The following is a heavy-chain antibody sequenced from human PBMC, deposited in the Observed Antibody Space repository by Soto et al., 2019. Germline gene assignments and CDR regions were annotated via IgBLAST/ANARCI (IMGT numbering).Heavy chain of an antibody. D-gene: IGHD2-8*01. CDR2: IIPIFGTA. CDR3: ARDQIPVYAQYYSYGMDV. Sequence: SVKVSCKASGGTFSSYAISWVRQAPGQGLEWMGGIIPIFGTANYAQKFQGRVTITADESTSTAYMELSSLRSEDTAVYYCARDQIPVYAQYYSYGMDVWGQGTTVTVSS. CDR1: GGTFSSYA. J-gene: IGHJ6*02. V-gene: IGHV1-69*13.